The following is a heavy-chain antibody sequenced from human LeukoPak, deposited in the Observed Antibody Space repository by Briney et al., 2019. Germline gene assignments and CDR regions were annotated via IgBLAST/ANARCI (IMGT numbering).Heavy chain of an antibody. D-gene: IGHD1-1*01. CDR3: ARVLLERPGIDSFDM. CDR1: EFSLRSYS. CDR2: INSGSSTI. J-gene: IGHJ3*02. V-gene: IGHV3-48*01. Sequence: RGSLRLSCGASEFSLRSYSMDWVRQAPGKGLEWVSHINSGSSTIYYADSVKGRFTISRDNAGNSLCLHMNSLRAEDTAVYYCARVLLERPGIDSFDMWGQGTMVTVSS.